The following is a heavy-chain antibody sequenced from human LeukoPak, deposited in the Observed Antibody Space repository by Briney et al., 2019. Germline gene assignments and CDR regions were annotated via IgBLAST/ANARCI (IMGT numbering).Heavy chain of an antibody. CDR1: GFTFSSSA. D-gene: IGHD2-2*01. V-gene: IGHV3-30*16. CDR3: ARGGGVVVPAAPAGY. Sequence: GGSLRLSCAASGFTFSSSAMHWVRQAPGKGLEWVAVISYDGSNKYYADSVKGRFTISRDNSKNTLYLQMNSLRAEDTAVYYCARGGGVVVPAAPAGYWGQGTLVTVSS. J-gene: IGHJ4*02. CDR2: ISYDGSNK.